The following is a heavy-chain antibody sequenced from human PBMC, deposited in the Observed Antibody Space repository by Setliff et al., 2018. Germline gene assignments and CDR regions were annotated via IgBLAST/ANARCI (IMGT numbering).Heavy chain of an antibody. D-gene: IGHD2-21*01. CDR3: AKEYVVISFVRNSHQHYGMDV. CDR2: IYTNGAT. Sequence: NPSETLSLTCTVSGASLSSGSYYWSWIRQSAGKGLEWIGHIYTNGATSYSPSLKSRVSISADTSKNVLSLRLTSVTAADTAVYYCAKEYVVISFVRNSHQHYGMDVWGPGTTVTVSS. J-gene: IGHJ6*02. V-gene: IGHV4-61*09. CDR1: GASLSSGSYY.